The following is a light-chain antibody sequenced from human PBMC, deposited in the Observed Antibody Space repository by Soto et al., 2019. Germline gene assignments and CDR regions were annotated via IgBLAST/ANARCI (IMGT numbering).Light chain of an antibody. Sequence: QPVLTQPPSVSGAPGQRVTISCTGSSSNIGAGYDVHWYQQLPGTAPKLLIYGNSNRPSGVPDRFSGSKSGTSASLAITGLQAEDEADYYCQSYDRSLSVVVFGGGTQLTVL. J-gene: IGLJ2*01. CDR2: GNS. V-gene: IGLV1-40*01. CDR3: QSYDRSLSVVV. CDR1: SSNIGAGYD.